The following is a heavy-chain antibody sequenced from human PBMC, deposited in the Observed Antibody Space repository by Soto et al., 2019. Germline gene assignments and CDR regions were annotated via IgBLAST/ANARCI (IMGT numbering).Heavy chain of an antibody. CDR3: AKGLTTVTTVFDF. J-gene: IGHJ4*02. CDR1: RVSANTYA. Sequence: PGCSMEISSAASRVSANTYAMSGVRQAQGKGLEWVSGISGSGGNTYYADSVKGRFTISRDNSKNMLYLQMNSLRAEDTAVYYCAKGLTTVTTVFDFWGQGTLVTVSS. D-gene: IGHD4-17*01. CDR2: ISGSGGNT. V-gene: IGHV3-23*01.